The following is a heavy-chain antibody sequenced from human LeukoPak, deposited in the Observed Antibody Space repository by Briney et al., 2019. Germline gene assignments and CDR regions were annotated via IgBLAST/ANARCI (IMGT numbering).Heavy chain of an antibody. D-gene: IGHD5-18*01. V-gene: IGHV1-18*01. CDR1: GYTFTSHT. J-gene: IGHJ4*02. CDR3: ARSLREGDTAMVYWGY. Sequence: ASVKVSCKTLGYTFTSHTITWVRQAPGPGLEWMGWITTYNGDTNYAQKLQDRVTMTTDTSTSTAYMELRSLRSDDTAVYYCARSLREGDTAMVYWGYWGQGTLVTVSS. CDR2: ITTYNGDT.